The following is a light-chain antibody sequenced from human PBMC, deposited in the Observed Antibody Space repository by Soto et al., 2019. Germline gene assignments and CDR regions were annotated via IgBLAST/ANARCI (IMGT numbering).Light chain of an antibody. CDR2: GDI. CDR3: QSYDSSLSMSV. CDR1: SSNIGAGYD. V-gene: IGLV1-40*01. J-gene: IGLJ2*01. Sequence: QSVLTQPPSVSGAPGQRVSISCTGTSSNIGAGYDVHWYQHLPGTAPKLLIFGDINRPSGVPDRFSGSKSGTSASLAITGLKAEDEADYYCQSYDSSLSMSVFGGGTKLTVL.